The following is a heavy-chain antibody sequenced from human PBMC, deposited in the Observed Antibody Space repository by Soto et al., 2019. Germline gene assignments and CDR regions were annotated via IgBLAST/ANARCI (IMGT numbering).Heavy chain of an antibody. CDR2: INWNGGST. Sequence: EVQLVESGGGVVRPGGSLRLSCAASGFTFDDYGMSWVRQAPGKGLEWVSGINWNGGSTGYADSVKGRFTISRDNAKNSLYLQMNSLRAEDTALYRCARSGVYGDYDGYAFDIWGQGTMVTVSS. CDR1: GFTFDDYG. V-gene: IGHV3-20*01. D-gene: IGHD4-17*01. J-gene: IGHJ3*02. CDR3: ARSGVYGDYDGYAFDI.